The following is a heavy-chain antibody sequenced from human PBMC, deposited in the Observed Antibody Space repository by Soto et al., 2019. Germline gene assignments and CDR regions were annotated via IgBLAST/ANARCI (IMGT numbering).Heavy chain of an antibody. Sequence: LRLSCAASGFTFSSYGMHWVRQAPGKGLEWVAVIWYDGSNKYYADSVKGRFTISRDNSKNTLYLQMNSLRAEDAAVYYCARDLGAYTEDLLDYWGQGTLVTVSS. J-gene: IGHJ4*02. CDR1: GFTFSSYG. V-gene: IGHV3-33*01. CDR2: IWYDGSNK. CDR3: ARDLGAYTEDLLDY. D-gene: IGHD1-26*01.